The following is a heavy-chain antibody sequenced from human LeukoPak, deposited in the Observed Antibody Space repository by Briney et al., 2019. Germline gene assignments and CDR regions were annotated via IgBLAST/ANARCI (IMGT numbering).Heavy chain of an antibody. D-gene: IGHD3-9*01. CDR2: INPTSGVS. CDR1: GYTFTNYY. Sequence: GASVKVSCKASGYTFTNYYIHWVRQAPGQGLEWMGWINPTSGVSNYAQKFQGRVTTARDTSISTAYMELTRLRSDDTAVYYCGYTLTDYYYFYMDVWGKGTTVTVSS. CDR3: GYTLTDYYYFYMDV. J-gene: IGHJ6*03. V-gene: IGHV1-2*02.